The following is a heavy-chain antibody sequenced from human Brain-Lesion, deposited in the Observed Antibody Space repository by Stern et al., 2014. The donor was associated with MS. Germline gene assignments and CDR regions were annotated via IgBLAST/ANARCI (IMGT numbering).Heavy chain of an antibody. Sequence: VQLVESGPGLVKPSETLSLTCTVSGGSISSSTYYWAWIRQPPGKGLAWIGNIYYSGFTYYNPSLQSRVTISVDMSKNQFSLKLSSVTAADTAIYYCARHDSVPRPSQLYSARDRGPGYFDYWGQGTLVTVSS. CDR2: IYYSGFT. J-gene: IGHJ4*02. CDR1: GGSISSSTYY. V-gene: IGHV4-39*01. CDR3: ARHDSVPRPSQLYSARDRGPGYFDY. D-gene: IGHD1-26*01.